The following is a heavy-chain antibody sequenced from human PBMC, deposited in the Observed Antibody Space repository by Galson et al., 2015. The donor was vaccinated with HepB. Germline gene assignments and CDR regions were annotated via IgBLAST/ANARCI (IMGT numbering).Heavy chain of an antibody. V-gene: IGHV3-49*04. CDR3: TRWPNRHQSEFDY. D-gene: IGHD1-14*01. J-gene: IGHJ4*02. CDR2: MRPQAHGGAT. CDR1: GFTFGDYV. Sequence: SLRLSCAASGFTFGDYVMTWVRQAPGKGLEFVGFMRPQAHGGATEYAASVTGRFTVSRDDSKNIAYLQMKSLKAEDTGVYYCTRWPNRHQSEFDYWGRGTLVTVSS.